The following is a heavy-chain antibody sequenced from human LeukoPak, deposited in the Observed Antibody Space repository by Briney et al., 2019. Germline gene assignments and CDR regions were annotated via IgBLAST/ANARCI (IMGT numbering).Heavy chain of an antibody. CDR3: AKDTGGSGVTTRGMDV. D-gene: IGHD1-26*01. CDR1: GFIFTDYW. Sequence: GGSLRLSCAASGFIFTDYWMYWVRQAPGKGLAWVANIKEDGTEKNYVDSVKGRFTISRDNAKNSLSLQMNSLRAEDTALYYCAKDTGGSGVTTRGMDVWGQGTTVTVSS. J-gene: IGHJ6*02. CDR2: IKEDGTEK. V-gene: IGHV3-7*03.